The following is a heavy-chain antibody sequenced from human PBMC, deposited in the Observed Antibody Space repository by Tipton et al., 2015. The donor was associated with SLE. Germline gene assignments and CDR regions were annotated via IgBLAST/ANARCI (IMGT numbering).Heavy chain of an antibody. CDR3: ARDPRGNAFDI. CDR1: GGSISSDSYY. D-gene: IGHD3-10*01. V-gene: IGHV4-61*01. J-gene: IGHJ3*02. CDR2: IYYSGST. Sequence: LRLSCSVSGGSISSDSYYWGWIRQPPGKGLEWIGYIYYSGSTNYNPSLKSRVTISVDTSKNQFSLKLSSVTAADTAVYYCARDPRGNAFDIWGQGTMVTVSS.